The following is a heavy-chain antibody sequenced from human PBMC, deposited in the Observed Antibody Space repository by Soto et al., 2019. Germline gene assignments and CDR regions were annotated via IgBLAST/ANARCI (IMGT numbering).Heavy chain of an antibody. D-gene: IGHD5-12*01. CDR2: IDNSGNT. CDR1: GGSITSYY. Sequence: SEPLSLTCTVSGGSITSYYWSWVRQPPGKGLEWIAYIDNSGNTNYNPSLKSRVTISVDASKNQFSLKLSSATAADTAVYYCARRTYSGSSYYFDYWGQGTQVTVSS. V-gene: IGHV4-4*09. CDR3: ARRTYSGSSYYFDY. J-gene: IGHJ4*02.